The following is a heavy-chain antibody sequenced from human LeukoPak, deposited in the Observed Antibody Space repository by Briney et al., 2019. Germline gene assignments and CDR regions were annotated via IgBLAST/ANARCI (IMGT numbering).Heavy chain of an antibody. D-gene: IGHD2-21*01. CDR2: LDSSGRNT. CDR3: LRGDVRDY. J-gene: IGHJ4*02. CDR1: GFTFSSYT. Sequence: GGSLRLSCAASGFTFSSYTMNWVRQAPGKGLEWVSSLDSSGRNTNYACSVEGRFTISRDNAKNSLYLQMSSLRAEDTAVYYCLRGDVRDYWGQGTLVTVSS. V-gene: IGHV3-21*01.